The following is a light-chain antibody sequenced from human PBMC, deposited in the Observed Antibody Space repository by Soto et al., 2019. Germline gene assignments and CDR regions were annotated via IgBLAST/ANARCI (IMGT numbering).Light chain of an antibody. J-gene: IGKJ4*01. CDR3: QKYDSVPLT. CDR2: AAS. Sequence: DIQMTQSPSSLSVPVGDRVTITCRASQGINNFVAWYQQKPGEVPKLLIYAASTLQSGVPSRFSGSGFGTDFVLTISSLEPEDVATYYCQKYDSVPLTFGGGTRVEI. CDR1: QGINNF. V-gene: IGKV1-27*01.